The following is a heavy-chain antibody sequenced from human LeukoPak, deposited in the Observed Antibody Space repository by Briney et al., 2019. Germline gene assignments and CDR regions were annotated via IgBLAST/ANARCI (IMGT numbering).Heavy chain of an antibody. Sequence: GASVKVSCRASGYTFTSYDINWVRQATGQGLEWMGWMNPNSGNTGYAQKFQGRVTMTRNTSISTAYMELSSLRSEDTAVYYCARGPYRSYGDYGYWGQGTLVTVSP. CDR2: MNPNSGNT. V-gene: IGHV1-8*01. J-gene: IGHJ4*02. D-gene: IGHD4-17*01. CDR1: GYTFTSYD. CDR3: ARGPYRSYGDYGY.